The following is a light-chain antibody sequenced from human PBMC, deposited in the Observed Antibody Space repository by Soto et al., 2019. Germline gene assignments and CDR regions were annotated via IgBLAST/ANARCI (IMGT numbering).Light chain of an antibody. J-gene: IGKJ1*01. CDR1: QSLLHSNGYNY. CDR3: MQTLQTPWT. V-gene: IGKV2-28*01. CDR2: LGS. Sequence: DVVMTQSPLSLPVIPGESASISCRSSQSLLHSNGYNYVDWYLQKPGQPPQLLIFLGSIRASVVPDRFSGSASGTDFTLKVSRVEAEDVGVYYCMQTLQTPWTFGQGTKVEIK.